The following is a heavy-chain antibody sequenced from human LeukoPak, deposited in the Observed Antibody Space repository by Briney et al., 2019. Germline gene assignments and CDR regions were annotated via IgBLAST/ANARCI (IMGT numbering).Heavy chain of an antibody. CDR1: EFTFSSYD. CDR2: ISSYSSYI. J-gene: IGHJ4*02. CDR3: ARDRSNGDYAFDF. V-gene: IGHV3-21*01. Sequence: GGSLRLSCAASEFTFSSYDMNWVPQAPGKGLEWVSSISSYSSYIYYADSVKGRFTISRDNAKNSLYLQMNSLRGEDTAVYYCARDRSNGDYAFDFWGQGALVTVSS. D-gene: IGHD4-17*01.